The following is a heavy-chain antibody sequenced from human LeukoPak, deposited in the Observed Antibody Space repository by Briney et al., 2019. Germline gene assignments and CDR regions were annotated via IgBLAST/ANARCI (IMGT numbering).Heavy chain of an antibody. CDR3: ASSRNDRRLWFGEFPGLVGYYYYMDV. J-gene: IGHJ6*03. Sequence: PGGSLRLSCAASGLTFSSYSMNWVRQAPGKGLEWVSSISSSSSYIYYADSVKGRFTISRDNAKNSLYLQMNSLRAEDTAVYYCASSRNDRRLWFGEFPGLVGYYYYMDVWGKGTTVTVSS. D-gene: IGHD3-10*01. CDR1: GLTFSSYS. CDR2: ISSSSSYI. V-gene: IGHV3-21*01.